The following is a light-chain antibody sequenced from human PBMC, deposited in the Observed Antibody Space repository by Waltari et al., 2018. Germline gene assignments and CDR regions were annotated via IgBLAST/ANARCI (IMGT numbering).Light chain of an antibody. V-gene: IGKV4-1*01. J-gene: IGKJ1*01. CDR1: KSVLYGSNNTNY. Sequence: DIVLIQSPYLLAGSRGERSTSQCKSNKSVLYGSNNTNYLAWYQQKPGKPPKLLIYWASTRESGVPDRFTGSGSGTDFTLTISSLQAEDVAVYYCQQYYSQKWAFGQGTKVEIK. CDR3: QQYYSQKWA. CDR2: WAS.